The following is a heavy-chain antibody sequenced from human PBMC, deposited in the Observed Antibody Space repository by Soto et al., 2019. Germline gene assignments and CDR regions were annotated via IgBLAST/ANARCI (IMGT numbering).Heavy chain of an antibody. CDR2: VSANGQGI. J-gene: IGHJ4*02. CDR3: AKDRHYPRDYFHY. Sequence: EVQLLESGGGLVQPGGSLRLSCAASGFTFSSSAISWVRQAPGKGLEWLSAVSANGQGIYYADSVRGRFTISRDNSKNTVFLHMDSRSAEDTAVYYCAKDRHYPRDYFHYWGQGTLVTVSS. CDR1: GFTFSSSA. V-gene: IGHV3-23*01. D-gene: IGHD3-10*01.